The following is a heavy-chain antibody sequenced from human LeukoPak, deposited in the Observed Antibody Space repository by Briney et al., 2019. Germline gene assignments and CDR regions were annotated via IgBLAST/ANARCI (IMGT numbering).Heavy chain of an antibody. CDR3: ARAVGQLAYDAFDI. CDR1: GYTFTSYD. D-gene: IGHD6-6*01. Sequence: GASVKVSCKASGYTFTSYDINWVRQATGQGLEWMGWMNPISGNTGYAQKFQGRVTMTRNASISTAYMELSSLRSEDTAVYYCARAVGQLAYDAFDIWGQGTMVTVSS. J-gene: IGHJ3*02. CDR2: MNPISGNT. V-gene: IGHV1-8*01.